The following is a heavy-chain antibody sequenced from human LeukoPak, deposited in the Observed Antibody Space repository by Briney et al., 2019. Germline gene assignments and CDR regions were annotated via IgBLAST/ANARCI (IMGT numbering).Heavy chain of an antibody. Sequence: ASVKVSCKASGYTFTGYYMHWVRQAPGQGLEWMGWINPNSGGTNYAQTFQGRVTMTRDTSISTAYMELSRLRSDDTAVYYCARVRRIAVAGHNWFDPWGQGTLVTVSS. V-gene: IGHV1-2*02. CDR3: ARVRRIAVAGHNWFDP. D-gene: IGHD6-19*01. CDR2: INPNSGGT. CDR1: GYTFTGYY. J-gene: IGHJ5*02.